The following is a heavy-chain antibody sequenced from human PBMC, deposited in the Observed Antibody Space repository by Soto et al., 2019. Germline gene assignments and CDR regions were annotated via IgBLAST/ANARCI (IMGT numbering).Heavy chain of an antibody. Sequence: GGSLRLSCAASGFTFSSYAMHWVRQAPGKGLEWVAVISYDGSNKYYADSVKGRFTISRDNSKNTLYLQMNSLRAEDTAVYYCARDHREGGNRYSGYDYGDYVPSDYWGQGTLVTVSS. CDR1: GFTFSSYA. CDR3: ARDHREGGNRYSGYDYGDYVPSDY. V-gene: IGHV3-30-3*01. D-gene: IGHD5-12*01. J-gene: IGHJ4*02. CDR2: ISYDGSNK.